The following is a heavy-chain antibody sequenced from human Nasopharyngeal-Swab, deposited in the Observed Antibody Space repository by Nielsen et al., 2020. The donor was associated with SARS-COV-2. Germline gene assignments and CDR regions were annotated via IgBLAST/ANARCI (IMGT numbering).Heavy chain of an antibody. CDR3: ARATRITIFGVVGWFDP. D-gene: IGHD3-3*01. V-gene: IGHV4-59*01. J-gene: IGHJ5*02. Sequence: SETLSLTCTVSGGSISSYYWSWIRQPPGKGLEWIGYIYSSGSTNYNPYPKSRVTISVDTSKNQFSLKLSSVTAADTAVYYCARATRITIFGVVGWFDPWGQGTLVTVSS. CDR1: GGSISSYY. CDR2: IYSSGST.